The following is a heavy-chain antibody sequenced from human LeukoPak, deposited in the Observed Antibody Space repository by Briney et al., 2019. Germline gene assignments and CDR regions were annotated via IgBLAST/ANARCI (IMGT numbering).Heavy chain of an antibody. CDR2: TKNKAQRYTT. J-gene: IGHJ4*02. CDR1: GFTLSDHY. D-gene: IGHD3-10*01. V-gene: IGHV3-72*01. CDR3: VRWVQESPGL. Sequence: GGSLRLSCAASGFTLSDHYMDWVRQAPGKGLEWIGRTKNKAQRYTTEYAASVKGRFTISRDDSNNSLYLQMNSLKTEDTAVYYCVRWVQESPGLWGQGTLVTVSS.